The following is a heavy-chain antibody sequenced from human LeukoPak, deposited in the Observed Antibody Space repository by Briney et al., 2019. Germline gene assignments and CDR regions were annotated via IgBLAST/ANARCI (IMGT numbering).Heavy chain of an antibody. V-gene: IGHV3-23*01. CDR1: GLTFSSYS. D-gene: IGHD2-2*01. J-gene: IGHJ4*02. CDR2: ISGRGST. Sequence: GGSLRLSCAASGLTFSSYSMSWVRQAPGKGLEWVSTISGRGSTNYADSVKGRFTISRDNSKNTLYVEMTSLRAEDTAIYYCAKDGGSTGYCFDSWGQGTVVAVSS. CDR3: AKDGGSTGYCFDS.